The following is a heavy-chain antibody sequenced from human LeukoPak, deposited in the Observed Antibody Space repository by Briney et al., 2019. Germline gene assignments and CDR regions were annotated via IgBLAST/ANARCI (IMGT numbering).Heavy chain of an antibody. CDR3: AKDRKWELNYFDY. D-gene: IGHD1-26*01. V-gene: IGHV3-21*01. CDR2: ISSSSSYI. CDR1: GFTFSSYS. J-gene: IGHJ4*02. Sequence: PGGSLRLSCAASGFTFSSYSMNWVRQAPGKGLEWVSSISSSSSYIYYADSVKGRFTISRDNSKNTLYLQMNSLRAEDTAVYYCAKDRKWELNYFDYWGQGTLVTVSS.